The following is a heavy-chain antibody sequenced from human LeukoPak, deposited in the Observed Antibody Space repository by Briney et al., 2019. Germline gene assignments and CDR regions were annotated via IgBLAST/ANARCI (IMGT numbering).Heavy chain of an antibody. J-gene: IGHJ4*02. Sequence: ASVKVSCKASGYTFTSYGISWVRQAPGQGLEWMGWISAYNGNTNYAQKLQGRVTMTTDTSTSTAYMELRSLRSDDTAAYYCARDNSSGWQSDFDYWGQGTLVTVSS. D-gene: IGHD6-19*01. CDR3: ARDNSSGWQSDFDY. CDR2: ISAYNGNT. CDR1: GYTFTSYG. V-gene: IGHV1-18*01.